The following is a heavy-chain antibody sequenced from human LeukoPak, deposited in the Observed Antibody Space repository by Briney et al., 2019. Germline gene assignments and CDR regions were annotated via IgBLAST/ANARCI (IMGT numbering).Heavy chain of an antibody. J-gene: IGHJ4*02. CDR2: IIVGSGRT. Sequence: ASVKVSCKASGFTFSNSAIQWVRQARGQRLEWIGWIIVGSGRTHYTQNLQERVTITRDMSTNTAYMELSSLRSDDTAVYYCAAELYSGSYGRCCSFAFWGQGTQVTVSS. V-gene: IGHV1-58*02. CDR3: AAELYSGSYGRCCSFAF. D-gene: IGHD1-26*01. CDR1: GFTFSNSA.